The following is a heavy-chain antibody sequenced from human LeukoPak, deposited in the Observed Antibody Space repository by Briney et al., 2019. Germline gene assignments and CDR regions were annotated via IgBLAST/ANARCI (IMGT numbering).Heavy chain of an antibody. D-gene: IGHD3-22*01. V-gene: IGHV4-4*07. CDR3: ARDRGDTVIGGFDY. CDR2: IYASGTT. CDR1: GGSISTYY. J-gene: IGHJ4*02. Sequence: PSETLSLICTVSGGSISTYYWSWIRQPAGKGLEWIGRIYASGTTNYNPSLKSRATMSVDTSKDQFSLKLSSVAAADTAAYYCARDRGDTVIGGFDYWGQGALVTVSS.